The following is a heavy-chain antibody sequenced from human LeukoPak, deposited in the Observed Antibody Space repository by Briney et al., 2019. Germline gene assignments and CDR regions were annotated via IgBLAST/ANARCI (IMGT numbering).Heavy chain of an antibody. CDR3: ARATVVTGEFDY. D-gene: IGHD4-23*01. J-gene: IGHJ4*02. Sequence: PGGSLRLSCAASGFTFSSYGMSWVRQAPGKGLEWVSAISGSGGSTYYADSVKGRFTISRDNSKNTLYLQMNSLRAEDTAVYYCARATVVTGEFDYWGQGTLVTVSS. CDR1: GFTFSSYG. CDR2: ISGSGGST. V-gene: IGHV3-23*01.